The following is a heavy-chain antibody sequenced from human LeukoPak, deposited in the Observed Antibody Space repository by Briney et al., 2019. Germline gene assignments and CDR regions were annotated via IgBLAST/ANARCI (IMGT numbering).Heavy chain of an antibody. D-gene: IGHD1-26*01. CDR2: IIPIFGTA. CDR1: GGTFSSYA. CDR3: ATRGSYGAINFDY. Sequence: SVKVSCKASGGTFSSYAISWVRQAPGQGLEWMGGIIPIFGTANYAQKFQGRVTITTDESTSTAYMELSSLRSEDTAVYYCATRGSYGAINFDYWGQGTLVTVSS. J-gene: IGHJ4*02. V-gene: IGHV1-69*05.